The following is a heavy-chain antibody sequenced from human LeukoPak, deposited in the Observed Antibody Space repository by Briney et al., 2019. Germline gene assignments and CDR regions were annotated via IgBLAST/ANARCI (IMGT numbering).Heavy chain of an antibody. CDR2: IYSGGST. V-gene: IGHV3-53*01. CDR3: ARLSDYGDFKPLPDY. D-gene: IGHD4-17*01. Sequence: GGSLRLSCAASGFTLSSNYMSWVRQAPGKGLEWVSVIYSGGSTYYADSVKGRFTISRDNSKNTLYLQMNSLRAEDTAVYYCARLSDYGDFKPLPDYWGQGTLVTVSS. J-gene: IGHJ4*02. CDR1: GFTLSSNY.